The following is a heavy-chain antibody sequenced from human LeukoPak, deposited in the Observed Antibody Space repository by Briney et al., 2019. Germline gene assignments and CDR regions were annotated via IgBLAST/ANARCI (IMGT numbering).Heavy chain of an antibody. J-gene: IGHJ4*02. CDR2: ISGSGGST. CDR3: AKDAKRITIFGVVIDY. CDR1: GFTFSSYA. V-gene: IGHV3-23*01. D-gene: IGHD3-3*01. Sequence: PGGSLRLSCAASGFTFSSYAMSWVRQAPGKGLEWVSAISGSGGSTYYADSVKGRFTISRDNSKNTLYLQMSSLRAEDTAVYYCAKDAKRITIFGVVIDYWGQGTLVTVSS.